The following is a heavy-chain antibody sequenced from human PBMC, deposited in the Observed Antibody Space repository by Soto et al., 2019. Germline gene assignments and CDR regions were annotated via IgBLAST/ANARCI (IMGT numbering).Heavy chain of an antibody. J-gene: IGHJ1*01. Sequence: AGGSLRLSCAASGFTFSNAWMNWVRQAPGKGLEWVGRIKSKTDGGTTDYAAPVKGRFTISRDDSKNTLYLQMNSLKTEDTAVYYCTTEGRWVESGYYFSHVEYFQHWGQGTLVTVSS. CDR1: GFTFSNAW. D-gene: IGHD3-3*01. CDR3: TTEGRWVESGYYFSHVEYFQH. V-gene: IGHV3-15*07. CDR2: IKSKTDGGTT.